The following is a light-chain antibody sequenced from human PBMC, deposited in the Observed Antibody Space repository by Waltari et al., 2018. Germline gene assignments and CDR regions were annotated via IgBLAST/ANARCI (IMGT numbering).Light chain of an antibody. CDR3: QQSHSTPIT. CDR1: QSISSY. J-gene: IGKJ5*01. V-gene: IGKV1-39*01. Sequence: DIQMTQPPASLSASVGDRVTITCRASQSISSYLNWYQQKPGKAPNLLIYAASSLQSGVPSRFSGNQSGTDFSLTISSLQPEDFATYYCQQSHSTPITFGQGTRLDIK. CDR2: AAS.